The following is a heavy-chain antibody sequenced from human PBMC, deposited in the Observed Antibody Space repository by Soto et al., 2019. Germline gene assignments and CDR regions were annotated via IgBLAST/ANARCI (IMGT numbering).Heavy chain of an antibody. CDR1: GGSINAYY. J-gene: IGHJ4*02. V-gene: IGHV4-4*07. CDR2: IHTSGST. CDR3: ARDVGAGFG. Sequence: QLQLQESGPGLVKPSETLSLTCIVSGGSINAYYWSWIRQPAGKGLEWIGRIHTSGSTKYNPSLKIRLPRSEETPKNQSSLKLSAVPAADTAVYYWARDVGAGFGWGQGTLVTVSS. D-gene: IGHD2-15*01.